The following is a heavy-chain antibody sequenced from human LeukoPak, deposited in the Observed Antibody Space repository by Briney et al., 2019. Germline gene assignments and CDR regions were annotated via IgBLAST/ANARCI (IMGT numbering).Heavy chain of an antibody. J-gene: IGHJ4*02. CDR1: GYTFIGYY. Sequence: ASVKVSCKASGYTFIGYYLHWVRQAPGQGLEFMGHINPDSGATTYAQKFQGRVTMTRDTSISTAYMELSSLTPDDTAVYYCARNDRGSGMGYWGQGTLVTVSS. V-gene: IGHV1-2*06. CDR2: INPDSGAT. D-gene: IGHD3-10*01. CDR3: ARNDRGSGMGY.